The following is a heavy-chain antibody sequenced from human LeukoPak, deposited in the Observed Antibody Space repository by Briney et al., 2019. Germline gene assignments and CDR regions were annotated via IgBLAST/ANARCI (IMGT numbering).Heavy chain of an antibody. D-gene: IGHD3-22*01. CDR3: ARGGSDSSGYYYFDY. Sequence: GSLRLSCAASGFTFSSYWMSWVRQAPGKGLEWVANIKQDGSEKYYVDSVKGRFTISRDNAKNSLYLQMNSLRAEDTAVYYCARGGSDSSGYYYFDYWGQGTLVTVSS. J-gene: IGHJ4*02. V-gene: IGHV3-7*01. CDR1: GFTFSSYW. CDR2: IKQDGSEK.